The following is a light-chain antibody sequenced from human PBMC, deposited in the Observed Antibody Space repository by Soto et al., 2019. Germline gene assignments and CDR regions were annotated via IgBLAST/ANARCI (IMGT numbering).Light chain of an antibody. CDR3: QQYDNRLRHFT. CDR1: QDISNY. CDR2: DAS. Sequence: DIQMTQSPSSLSASVGDRVTITCQASQDISNYLNWYQQKPGKAPKLLIYDASNLETGVPSRFSGSGSGTDFTFTISSLQPEDIENYYCQQYDNRLRHFTFGPGTKVDIK. J-gene: IGKJ3*01. V-gene: IGKV1-33*01.